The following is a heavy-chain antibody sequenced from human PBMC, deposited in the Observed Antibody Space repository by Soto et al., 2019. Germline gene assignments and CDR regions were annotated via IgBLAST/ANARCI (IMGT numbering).Heavy chain of an antibody. Sequence: QVQLVESGGGVVQPGRSLRLSCAASGFTFSSYGMHWVRQAPGKGLEWVAVIWYDGSNKYYADSVKGRFTISRDNSKNALYLDMNSLSAEDTAVYYCARRPNFGSGSYPPLLDYWGQGTLVAVS. CDR3: ARRPNFGSGSYPPLLDY. CDR1: GFTFSSYG. V-gene: IGHV3-33*01. J-gene: IGHJ4*02. CDR2: IWYDGSNK. D-gene: IGHD3-10*01.